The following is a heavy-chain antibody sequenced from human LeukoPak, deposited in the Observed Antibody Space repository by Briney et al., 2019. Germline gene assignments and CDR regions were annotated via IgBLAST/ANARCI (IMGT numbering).Heavy chain of an antibody. CDR1: GGSISSYY. Sequence: SETLSLTCTVSGGSISSYYWSWIRQPPGKGLEWIGYIYYSRSTNYNPSLKSRVTISVDTSKNQLSLKLSSVTAADTAVYYCARKGYCSSTSCYGVPYFDYWGQGTLVTVSS. CDR3: ARKGYCSSTSCYGVPYFDY. J-gene: IGHJ4*02. CDR2: IYYSRST. V-gene: IGHV4-59*01. D-gene: IGHD2-2*01.